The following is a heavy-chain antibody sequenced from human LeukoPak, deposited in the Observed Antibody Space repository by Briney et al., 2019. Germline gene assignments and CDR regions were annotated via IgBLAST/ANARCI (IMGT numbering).Heavy chain of an antibody. Sequence: GGSLRLSCAASGFTFSSYGMHWVRQAPGKGLEWVAFIRYDGSNKYYADSVKGRFTISRDNAKNTMYLQMNSLSGEDTAIYYCAKDIAASGLPRIFDFWGQGTLVTVSS. CDR1: GFTFSSYG. CDR3: AKDIAASGLPRIFDF. J-gene: IGHJ4*02. V-gene: IGHV3-30*02. D-gene: IGHD6-13*01. CDR2: IRYDGSNK.